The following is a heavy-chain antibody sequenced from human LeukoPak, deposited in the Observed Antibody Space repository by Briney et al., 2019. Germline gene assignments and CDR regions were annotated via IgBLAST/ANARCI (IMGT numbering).Heavy chain of an antibody. CDR3: ARAPESFRSGYYAGGYYYFDL. J-gene: IGHJ2*01. V-gene: IGHV4-39*07. CDR1: GGSFTSRSFY. Sequence: SETLSLTCTVSGGSFTSRSFYWGWIRQPPGKGLDWIGNFDSSGSTYYNPSLKSRVTISVDTSKDQFSLDLSSVTAADTAVYYCARAPESFRSGYYAGGYYYFDLWGRGTLVTVSS. D-gene: IGHD3-3*01. CDR2: FDSSGST.